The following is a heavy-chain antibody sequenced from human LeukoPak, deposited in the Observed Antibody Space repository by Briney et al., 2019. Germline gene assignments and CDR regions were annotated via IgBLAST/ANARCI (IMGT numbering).Heavy chain of an antibody. CDR3: ARRGAAAGTAHFDY. D-gene: IGHD6-13*01. V-gene: IGHV4-34*01. CDR2: INHSGST. J-gene: IGHJ4*02. CDR1: GGSFSGYY. Sequence: SETLSLTCAVYGGSFSGYYWSWIRQPPGKGLEWIGEINHSGSTNYNPSLKSRVTISVDTSKNQFSLKLSSMTAADTAVYYCARRGAAAGTAHFDYWGQGTLVTVSS.